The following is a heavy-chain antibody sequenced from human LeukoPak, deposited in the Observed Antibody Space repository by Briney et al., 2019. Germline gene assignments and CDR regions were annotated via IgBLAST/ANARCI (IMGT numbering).Heavy chain of an antibody. V-gene: IGHV3-21*06. D-gene: IGHD5-24*01. J-gene: IGHJ4*02. Sequence: GGSLRLSCAASGFTFSGYSMNWVRQAPGKGLEWVSSISSDSTYIFYADSVKGRFTISRDNAKNSLYLQMNSLRAEDTAVYYCVRLDEAFDNWGQGTLVTVSS. CDR3: VRLDEAFDN. CDR2: ISSDSTYI. CDR1: GFTFSGYS.